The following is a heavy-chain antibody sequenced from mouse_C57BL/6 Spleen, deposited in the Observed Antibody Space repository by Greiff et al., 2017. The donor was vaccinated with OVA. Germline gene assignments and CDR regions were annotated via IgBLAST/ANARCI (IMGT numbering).Heavy chain of an antibody. D-gene: IGHD3-2*02. J-gene: IGHJ3*01. CDR2: IYPGSGST. CDR3: ARSTAQALWFAY. V-gene: IGHV1-55*01. Sequence: QVQLQQPGAELVKPGASVKMSCKASGYTFTSYWITWVKQRPGQGLEWIGDIYPGSGSTNYNEKFKSKATLTVDTSSSTAYMQLSSLTSEDSAVYYCARSTAQALWFAYWGQGTLVTVSA. CDR1: GYTFTSYW.